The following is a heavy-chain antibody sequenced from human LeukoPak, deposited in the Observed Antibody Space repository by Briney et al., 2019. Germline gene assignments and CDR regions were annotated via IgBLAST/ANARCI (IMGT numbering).Heavy chain of an antibody. CDR2: IIPVFGTA. V-gene: IGHV1-69*01. Sequence: GASVKVSCKASGGTFSSYAISWVRQAPGQGLEWMGGIIPVFGTANYAQKFQGRVTITADESTSTAYMKLSSLRSEDTAVYYCARALTIYEYWGQGTLVTVSS. J-gene: IGHJ4*02. CDR1: GGTFSSYA. D-gene: IGHD3-3*01. CDR3: ARALTIYEY.